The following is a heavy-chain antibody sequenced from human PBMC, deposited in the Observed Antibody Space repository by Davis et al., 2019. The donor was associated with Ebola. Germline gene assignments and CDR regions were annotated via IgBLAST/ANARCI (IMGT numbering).Heavy chain of an antibody. V-gene: IGHV3-48*02. CDR3: ARHDDY. Sequence: GGSLRLSCAASGFSVSSYYMTWVRQAPGKGLEWVSYISGDSRTIDYADSVKGRFTVSRDNAKNSLYLQMNSLRDEDTALYYCARHDDYWGQGTLVTVSS. J-gene: IGHJ4*02. CDR2: ISGDSRTI. CDR1: GFSVSSYY.